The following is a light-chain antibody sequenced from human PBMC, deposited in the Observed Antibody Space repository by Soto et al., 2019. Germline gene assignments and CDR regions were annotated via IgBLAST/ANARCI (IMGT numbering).Light chain of an antibody. CDR1: QSIGSY. CDR2: AAS. V-gene: IGKV1-39*01. J-gene: IGKJ1*01. Sequence: DIQMTQSPSSLSASVGDRVTITCRASQSIGSYLIWYQQKLGKAPGLLIYAASSLQSGVPSRFSGSGTGTDFTLTISSLQPEDFATYYCQQSYSAPPTLGQGTKVDIK. CDR3: QQSYSAPPT.